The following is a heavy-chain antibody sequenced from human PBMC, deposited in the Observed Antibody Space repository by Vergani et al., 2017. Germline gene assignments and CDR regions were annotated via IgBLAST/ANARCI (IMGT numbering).Heavy chain of an antibody. CDR3: ARRISVLRPSSMTAFDY. J-gene: IGHJ4*02. CDR2: VFYGGRT. V-gene: IGHV4-39*01. Sequence: QMQLQESGPGLVKPSETLSLSCTVSGDSISTSSYAWGWIRQPPGKTLEWIGTVFYGGRTSYNPSLKSRVTLSLDTTKKQISLHLTSVTAADTAVYYCARRISVLRPSSMTAFDYWGQGTLVTVSS. D-gene: IGHD2-21*01. CDR1: GDSISTSSYA.